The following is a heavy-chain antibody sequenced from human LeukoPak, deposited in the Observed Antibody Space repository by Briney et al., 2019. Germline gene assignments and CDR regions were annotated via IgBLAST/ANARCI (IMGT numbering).Heavy chain of an antibody. D-gene: IGHD5-12*01. CDR3: ARVPGYSGYGLPFDF. CDR1: GYTFTGYY. CDR2: INPNTGGT. Sequence: ASVKVSCKTSGYTFTGYYMHWVRQAPGQGLEWMGWINPNTGGTNYVQNFQGRVTMTRDTSISTAYMELSRLTSDDTGVYYCARVPGYSGYGLPFDFWGQGTLVTVSP. V-gene: IGHV1-2*02. J-gene: IGHJ4*02.